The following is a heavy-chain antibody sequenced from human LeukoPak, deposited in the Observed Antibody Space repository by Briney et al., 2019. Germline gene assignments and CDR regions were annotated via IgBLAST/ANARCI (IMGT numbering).Heavy chain of an antibody. D-gene: IGHD3-22*01. CDR2: IYYSGST. J-gene: IGHJ5*02. Sequence: SETLSLTCTVSGGSISSGSYYWGWIRQPPGKGLEWIGSIYYSGSTDYNPSLKSRVTISVDTSKNQFSLKVNSVTAADTAVYYCARKTMIVVVNWFDPWGQGTLVTVSS. CDR3: ARKTMIVVVNWFDP. CDR1: GGSISSGSYY. V-gene: IGHV4-39*01.